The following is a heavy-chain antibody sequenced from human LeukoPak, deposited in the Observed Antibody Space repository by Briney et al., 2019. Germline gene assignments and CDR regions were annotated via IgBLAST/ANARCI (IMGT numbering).Heavy chain of an antibody. V-gene: IGHV3-11*01. Sequence: GWSLRLSCAASGFTFSDYYMSWIRQAPGKGLEWVSYISSSGSTIYYADSVKGRFTISRDNAKNSLYLQMNSLRAEDTAVYYCAREYCSSTSCSLDGMDVWGQGTTVTVSS. CDR1: GFTFSDYY. CDR2: ISSSGSTI. CDR3: AREYCSSTSCSLDGMDV. D-gene: IGHD2-2*01. J-gene: IGHJ6*02.